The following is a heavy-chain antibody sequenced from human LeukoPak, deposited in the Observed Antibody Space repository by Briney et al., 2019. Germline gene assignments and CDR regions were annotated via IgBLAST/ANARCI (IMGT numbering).Heavy chain of an antibody. D-gene: IGHD2-15*01. CDR2: IYSGGTT. J-gene: IGHJ3*01. Sequence: GGSLRLSCKASGFTVSNNYMNWVRQAPGKGLEWVALIYSGGTTNYADSVKGRFTISRDHAKNSLYLQMNNLRPDDTALYYCVREICQSGRCHDAFDVWGQGTVVTVFS. V-gene: IGHV3-66*01. CDR1: GFTVSNNY. CDR3: VREICQSGRCHDAFDV.